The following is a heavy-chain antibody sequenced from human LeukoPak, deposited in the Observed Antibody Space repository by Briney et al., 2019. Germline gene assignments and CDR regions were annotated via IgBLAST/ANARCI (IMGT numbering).Heavy chain of an antibody. CDR1: GFTFSSYS. D-gene: IGHD3-10*01. CDR3: ASLPSIYGSGNRFDP. Sequence: GGSLRLSCAASGFTFSSYSMNWVRQAPGKGLEWVSSISSSSSYIYYADSVKGRFTISRDNAKNSLYLQMNSLRAEDTAVYYCASLPSIYGSGNRFDPWGQGTLVTVSS. J-gene: IGHJ5*02. CDR2: ISSSSSYI. V-gene: IGHV3-21*01.